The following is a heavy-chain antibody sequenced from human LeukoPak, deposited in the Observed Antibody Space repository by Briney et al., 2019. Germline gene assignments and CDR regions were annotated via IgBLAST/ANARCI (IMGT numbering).Heavy chain of an antibody. J-gene: IGHJ4*02. D-gene: IGHD3-3*01. CDR3: ARGLRFLEWLACY. CDR1: GGTFSSYA. V-gene: IGHV1-69*13. Sequence: SVKVSCKASGGTFSSYAISWVRQAPGQGLEWMGGIIPIFGTANYAQKFQGRVTITADESTSTAYMALSSLRSEDTAVYYCARGLRFLEWLACYWGQGTLVTVSS. CDR2: IIPIFGTA.